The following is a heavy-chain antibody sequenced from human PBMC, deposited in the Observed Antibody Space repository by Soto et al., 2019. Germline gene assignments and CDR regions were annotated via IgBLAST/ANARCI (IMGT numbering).Heavy chain of an antibody. D-gene: IGHD1-7*01. V-gene: IGHV1-46*01. Sequence: QVQLVQSGAEVKPPGASVKVACKASGYPFTTYYIHWVRQAPGHGPEWMGIINPSADSSTSGGSASDAQKFQGRVTLTRDTSASTVYMELSSLGSEDTAIYYCARDANYALTFHYYGMDVWGQGTTVTVSS. CDR1: GYPFTTYY. J-gene: IGHJ6*02. CDR3: ARDANYALTFHYYGMDV. CDR2: INPSADSSTSGGSA.